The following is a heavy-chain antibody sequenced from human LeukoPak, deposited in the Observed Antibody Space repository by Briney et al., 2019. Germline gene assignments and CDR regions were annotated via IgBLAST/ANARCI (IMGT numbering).Heavy chain of an antibody. CDR2: ISSNGGST. V-gene: IGHV3-64*04. Sequence: PGGSLRLTCSASGFTFSSYAMHWVRHAPGKGLEYVSAISSNGGSTYYADSVKGRFTISRDNSKNTIYMQMNGLRADDTAVYFCAKDLGLKVFDYWGQGTLVTVSS. CDR1: GFTFSSYA. CDR3: AKDLGLKVFDY. J-gene: IGHJ4*02.